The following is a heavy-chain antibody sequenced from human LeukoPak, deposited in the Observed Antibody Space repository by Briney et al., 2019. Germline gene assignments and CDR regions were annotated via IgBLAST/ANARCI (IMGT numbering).Heavy chain of an antibody. CDR3: ASYDYGDYELDY. J-gene: IGHJ4*02. CDR2: IYYSGST. V-gene: IGHV4-30-4*01. D-gene: IGHD4-17*01. Sequence: SETLSLTCTISGGSISSGDYYWSWIRQPPGKGLEWIGYIYYSGSTYYNPALKSRVTISVDTSKNQFSLKLSSVTAADTAVYYCASYDYGDYELDYWGQGTQVTVSS. CDR1: GGSISSGDYY.